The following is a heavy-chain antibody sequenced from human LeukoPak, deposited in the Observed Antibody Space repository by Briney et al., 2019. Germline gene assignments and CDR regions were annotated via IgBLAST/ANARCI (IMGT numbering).Heavy chain of an antibody. Sequence: PSETLSLTCAVSGYSISSGYYWGWIRQPPGKGLEWIGSIYHSGSTYYNPSLKSRVTISVDTSKNQFSLKLTSVTAADTDVYYCARLSAAAATDYWGQGTLVTVSS. V-gene: IGHV4-38-2*01. J-gene: IGHJ4*02. CDR2: IYHSGST. CDR1: GYSISSGYY. CDR3: ARLSAAAATDY. D-gene: IGHD6-13*01.